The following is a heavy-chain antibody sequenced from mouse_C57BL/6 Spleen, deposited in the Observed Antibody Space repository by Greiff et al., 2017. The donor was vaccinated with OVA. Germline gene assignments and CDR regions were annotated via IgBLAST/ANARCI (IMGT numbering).Heavy chain of an antibody. D-gene: IGHD2-5*01. V-gene: IGHV14-3*01. CDR3: ARSRSNPYAMDY. J-gene: IGHJ4*01. CDR1: GFTIKNTY. Sequence: VQLQQSVAELVRPGASVKLSCTASGFTIKNTYMHWVKQRPEQGLEWIGRIDPANGNTKYAPKFQGKATITADTSSNTAYLQLSSLTSEDTAIDCCARSRSNPYAMDYGGQGTSVTVSS. CDR2: IDPANGNT.